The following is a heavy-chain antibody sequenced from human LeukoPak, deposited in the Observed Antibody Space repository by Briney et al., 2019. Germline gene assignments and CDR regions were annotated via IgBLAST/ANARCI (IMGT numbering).Heavy chain of an antibody. Sequence: PSETLSLTCTVSGGSISSYYWSWIRQPPGKGLEWIGYIYYSGSTNYNPSLKSRVTISVDTSKNQFSLKLSSVTAADTAVYYCAGERIAVAGYFDYWGQGTLVTVSS. D-gene: IGHD6-19*01. J-gene: IGHJ4*02. CDR2: IYYSGST. V-gene: IGHV4-59*01. CDR1: GGSISSYY. CDR3: AGERIAVAGYFDY.